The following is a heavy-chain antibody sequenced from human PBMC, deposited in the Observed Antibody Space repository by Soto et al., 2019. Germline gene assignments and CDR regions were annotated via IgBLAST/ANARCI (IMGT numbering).Heavy chain of an antibody. V-gene: IGHV4-30-2*01. CDR1: GGSISSGGYS. Sequence: PSEILSLTCAVSGGSISSGGYSWSWIRQPPGKGLEWIGYIYHSGSTYYNPSLKSRVTISVDRSKNQFSLKLSSVTAADTAVYCCARGAPHTAMVIDYWGQGTLVTVSS. CDR2: IYHSGST. D-gene: IGHD5-18*01. J-gene: IGHJ4*02. CDR3: ARGAPHTAMVIDY.